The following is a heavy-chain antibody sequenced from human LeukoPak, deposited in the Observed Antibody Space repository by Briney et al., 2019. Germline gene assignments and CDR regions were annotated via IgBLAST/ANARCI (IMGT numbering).Heavy chain of an antibody. CDR3: ARDPTYYYDSSGYYPFDY. Sequence: PGGSLRLSCAAFGFTFSSYAMHWVRQAPGKGLEWVAVISYDGSNKYYADSVKGRFTISRDNSKNTLYLQMNSLRAEDTAVYYCARDPTYYYDSSGYYPFDYWGQGTLVTVSS. V-gene: IGHV3-30-3*01. CDR1: GFTFSSYA. CDR2: ISYDGSNK. D-gene: IGHD3-22*01. J-gene: IGHJ4*02.